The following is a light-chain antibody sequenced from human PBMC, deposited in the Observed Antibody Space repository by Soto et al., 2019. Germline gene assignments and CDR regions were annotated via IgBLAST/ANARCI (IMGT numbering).Light chain of an antibody. V-gene: IGKV3-15*01. CDR3: QRYNTWPPGT. J-gene: IGKJ2*02. CDR1: QNINNN. CDR2: GAS. Sequence: EIVMTQSPATLSVSPGERATLSCRATQNINNNLAWYQQKPGQAPRLLIYGASTRATGISARFSGSASGTEFTLTISSLQSEDFAVYYCQRYNTWPPGTFGQGTKLEIK.